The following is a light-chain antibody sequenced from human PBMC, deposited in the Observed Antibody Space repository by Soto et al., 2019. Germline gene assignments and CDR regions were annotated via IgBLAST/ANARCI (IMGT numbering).Light chain of an antibody. Sequence: QSVLTQPASVSGSPGQSIAISCTGTSSDVGGYNSVSWYQQHPGNAPKLMIYDVNYRPSGVSNRFSGSKSGNTASLTISGLQAEDEADYYCSSYTSNNTLIFGGGTKLTVL. CDR1: SSDVGGYNS. CDR2: DVN. CDR3: SSYTSNNTLI. J-gene: IGLJ2*01. V-gene: IGLV2-14*03.